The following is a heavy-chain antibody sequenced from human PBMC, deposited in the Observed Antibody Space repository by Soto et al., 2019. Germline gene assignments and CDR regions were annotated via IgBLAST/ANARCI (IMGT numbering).Heavy chain of an antibody. J-gene: IGHJ3*02. CDR3: AGCIAAAGTIGDDAFDI. CDR1: GGSISSYY. Sequence: QVQLQESGPGLVKPSETLSLTCTVSGGSISSYYWSWIRQPPGKGLEWIGYIYYSGSTNYNPSLKSRVTISVDTSKTQFSLKLSSVTAADTAVYYCAGCIAAAGTIGDDAFDIWGQGTMVTVSS. V-gene: IGHV4-59*01. CDR2: IYYSGST. D-gene: IGHD6-13*01.